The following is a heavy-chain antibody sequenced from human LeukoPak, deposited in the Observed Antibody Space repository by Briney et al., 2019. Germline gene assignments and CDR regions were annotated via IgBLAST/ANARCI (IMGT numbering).Heavy chain of an antibody. D-gene: IGHD3-22*01. V-gene: IGHV3-30*18. Sequence: GRSLRLSCAASGFTFSSYGMHWVRQAPGKGLEWVAVISYDVGKKYYADSVKGRFTISRDNSKNTLCLQMNSLRAEDTAVYYCAKDDYYDTSGYRDWGQGTLVTVSS. J-gene: IGHJ4*02. CDR1: GFTFSSYG. CDR3: AKDDYYDTSGYRD. CDR2: ISYDVGKK.